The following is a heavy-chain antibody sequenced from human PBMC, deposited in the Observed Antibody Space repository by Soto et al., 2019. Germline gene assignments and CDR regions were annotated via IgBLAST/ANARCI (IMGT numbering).Heavy chain of an antibody. V-gene: IGHV4-39*01. D-gene: IGHD6-19*01. CDR3: ARHLDSVADAFDI. J-gene: IGHJ3*02. CDR2: IYYSGST. CDR1: GGSISSSSYY. Sequence: PSETLSLTCTVSGGSISSSSYYWGWIRQPPGKGLEWIGSIYYSGSTYYNPSLKSRVTISVDTSKNQFSLKLSSVTAADTAVYYCARHLDSVADAFDIWGQGTMVTVSS.